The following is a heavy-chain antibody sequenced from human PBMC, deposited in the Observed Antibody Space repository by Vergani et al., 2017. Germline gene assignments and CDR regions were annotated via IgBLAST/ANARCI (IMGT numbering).Heavy chain of an antibody. D-gene: IGHD6-6*01. J-gene: IGHJ4*02. CDR2: IIPILGIA. V-gene: IGHV1-69*02. CDR3: ARGRFERASIAARWGYGDY. CDR1: GGTFSSYT. Sequence: VQLVHSGAEVKTPGYSVKVSCKASGGTFSSYTISWVRQAPGHGLEWMGRIIPILGIANYAQKFQGRVTITADKSTSTAYMELSSLRSEHTAVYYCARGRFERASIAARWGYGDYWGQGTLVTVSS.